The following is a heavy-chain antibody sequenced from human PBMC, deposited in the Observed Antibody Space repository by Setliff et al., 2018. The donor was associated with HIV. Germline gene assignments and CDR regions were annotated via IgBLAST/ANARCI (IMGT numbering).Heavy chain of an antibody. D-gene: IGHD3-10*01. V-gene: IGHV1-2*02. Sequence: GASVKVSCKASGYTFIGHYLHWVRQAPGQGLEWLGWVNPNSGDAIYAQNFQGRVTMTRDTSINAAYMELRGLRSDDTAVYYCARNFGLSPSGKYYYYYGMDIWGQGTTVTVSS. CDR2: VNPNSGDA. CDR1: GYTFIGHY. J-gene: IGHJ6*02. CDR3: ARNFGLSPSGKYYYYYGMDI.